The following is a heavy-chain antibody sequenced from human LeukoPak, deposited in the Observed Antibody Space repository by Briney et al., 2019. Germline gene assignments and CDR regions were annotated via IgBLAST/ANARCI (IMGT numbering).Heavy chain of an antibody. J-gene: IGHJ5*01. CDR2: VSGSGSVT. CDR3: AKDPLGGGSSLINWFDS. Sequence: GGSLRLSCSASGFMFSLHAMSWVRQAPGKGLEWVSGVSGSGSVTNYADSVKGRFTTSRENSKSTLSLQMNSLRAEDTALYYCAKDPLGGGSSLINWFDSWGQGVWVTVSS. CDR1: GFMFSLHA. D-gene: IGHD1-26*01. V-gene: IGHV3-23*01.